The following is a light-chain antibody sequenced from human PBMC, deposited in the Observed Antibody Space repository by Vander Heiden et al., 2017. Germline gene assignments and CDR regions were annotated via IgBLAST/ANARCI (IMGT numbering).Light chain of an antibody. Sequence: DIQMTQSPSTLSASVGDRVTITCRASQSISSWLAWYQQKPGKAPKLLIYKASSVESGVPSRFSGSGSGTEFTLTISSLQPDDFATYYCQQENSYPYTFGQGTKLEIK. V-gene: IGKV1-5*03. J-gene: IGKJ2*01. CDR1: QSISSW. CDR3: QQENSYPYT. CDR2: KAS.